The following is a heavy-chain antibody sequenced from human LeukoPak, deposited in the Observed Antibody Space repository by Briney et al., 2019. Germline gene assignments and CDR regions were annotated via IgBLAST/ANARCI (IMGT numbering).Heavy chain of an antibody. V-gene: IGHV4-34*01. CDR1: GGSFSGYY. Sequence: PSETLSLTCAVYGGSFSGYYWSWIRQPPGKGLEWIGEINHSGSTKYNPSLKSRVTISVDTFKNQFSLKLSSVTAADTAVYYCARDRHSSGWYYGMDVWGQGTTVTVSS. D-gene: IGHD6-19*01. CDR3: ARDRHSSGWYYGMDV. J-gene: IGHJ6*02. CDR2: INHSGST.